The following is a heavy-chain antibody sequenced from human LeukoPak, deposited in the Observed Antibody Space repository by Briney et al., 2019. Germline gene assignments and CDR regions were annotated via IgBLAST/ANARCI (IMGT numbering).Heavy chain of an antibody. D-gene: IGHD3-16*02. CDR3: ARGNDYVWGSYRPWDWFDP. Sequence: PGGSLRLSCAASGFTFSNYSMNWVRQAPGKGLEWVSSISSSSSYIYYADSVKGRFTISRDNAKNSLYLQMNSLRAEDTAVYYCARGNDYVWGSYRPWDWFDPWGQGTLVTVSS. J-gene: IGHJ5*02. CDR2: ISSSSSYI. CDR1: GFTFSNYS. V-gene: IGHV3-21*04.